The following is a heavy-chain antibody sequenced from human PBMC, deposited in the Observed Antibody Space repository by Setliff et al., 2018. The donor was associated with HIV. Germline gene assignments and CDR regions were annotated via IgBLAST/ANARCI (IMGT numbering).Heavy chain of an antibody. CDR1: GGSISSGSYY. J-gene: IGHJ3*01. V-gene: IGHV4-61*02. CDR3: ARDGWDVDTAMVGL. Sequence: PSETLSLTCTVSGGSISSGSYYWSWIRQPAGKGLEWIGRFYNRGNTYYNPSLKSRVIMAVATSKNQFSLKLSSVTAADTAVYYCARDGWDVDTAMVGLWGQGTMVTVSS. D-gene: IGHD5-18*01. CDR2: FYNRGNT.